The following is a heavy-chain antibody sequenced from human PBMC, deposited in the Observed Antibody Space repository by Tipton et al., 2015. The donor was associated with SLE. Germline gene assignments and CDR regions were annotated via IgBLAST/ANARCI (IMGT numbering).Heavy chain of an antibody. J-gene: IGHJ4*02. CDR2: IWYDGSNK. Sequence: SLRLSCTVSGGSISSYYWSWVRQAPGKGLEWVAVIWYDGSNKYYADSVKGRFTISRDNSKNTLYLQMNSLRAEDTAVYYCAKDRSTWELLGGGFDYWGQGTLVTVSS. D-gene: IGHD1-26*01. CDR1: GGSISSYY. CDR3: AKDRSTWELLGGGFDY. V-gene: IGHV3-33*06.